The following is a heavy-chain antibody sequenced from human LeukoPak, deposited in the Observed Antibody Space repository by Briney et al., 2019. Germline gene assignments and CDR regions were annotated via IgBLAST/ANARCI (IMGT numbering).Heavy chain of an antibody. CDR2: ISGNGGTT. CDR1: GFTFSNAW. D-gene: IGHD3-10*01. Sequence: GGSLRLSCAASGFTFSNAWMSWVRQAPGKGLEWVSSISGNGGTTWYADSVKGRFTISRDSSKNTLYLQLNSLRAEDTAVYYCAKSGQFDYWGQGTLVTVSS. J-gene: IGHJ4*02. CDR3: AKSGQFDY. V-gene: IGHV3-23*01.